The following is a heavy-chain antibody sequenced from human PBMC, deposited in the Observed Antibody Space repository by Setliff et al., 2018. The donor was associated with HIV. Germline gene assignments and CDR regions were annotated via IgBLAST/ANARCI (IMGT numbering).Heavy chain of an antibody. D-gene: IGHD1-1*01. V-gene: IGHV3-23*01. Sequence: LRLSCAASGFTFSSYAMSWVRQAPGKGLEWVSAISGSGGSTYYADSVKGRFTISRDNSKNTLYLQMDSLRPDDTAVYYCASARIPTGGTSTSFDFWGQGTLVTVSS. CDR1: GFTFSSYA. CDR3: ASARIPTGGTSTSFDF. CDR2: ISGSGGST. J-gene: IGHJ4*02.